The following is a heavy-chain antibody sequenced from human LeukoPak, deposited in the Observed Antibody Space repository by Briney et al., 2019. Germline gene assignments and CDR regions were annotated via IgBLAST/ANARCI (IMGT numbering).Heavy chain of an antibody. J-gene: IGHJ4*02. CDR1: GFTFSNSD. CDR3: ARNLNSPIAVAGSDY. V-gene: IGHV3-21*01. D-gene: IGHD6-19*01. Sequence: GGSLRLSRAASGFTFSNSDMEWVRQAPGKGLEWVSSITPSGTYIYYADSVRGRFTISRDNAKNSLYLQMNSLTAEDTAVYYCARNLNSPIAVAGSDYWGQGTLVTVSS. CDR2: ITPSGTYI.